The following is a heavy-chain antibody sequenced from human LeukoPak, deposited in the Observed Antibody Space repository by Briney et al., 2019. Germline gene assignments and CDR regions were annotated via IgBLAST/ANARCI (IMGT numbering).Heavy chain of an antibody. Sequence: GGSLRLSCAASGFTFSSYAMSWVRQAPGKGLEWVSAISGSGGSTYYADSVKGRFTISRDNSKNTLYLQMNSLRAEDMAVYYCAKFFLVSSWYDAFDIWGQGTMVTVSS. J-gene: IGHJ3*02. CDR3: AKFFLVSSWYDAFDI. D-gene: IGHD6-13*01. V-gene: IGHV3-23*01. CDR1: GFTFSSYA. CDR2: ISGSGGST.